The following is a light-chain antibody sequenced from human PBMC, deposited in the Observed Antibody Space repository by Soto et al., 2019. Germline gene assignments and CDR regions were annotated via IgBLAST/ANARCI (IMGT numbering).Light chain of an antibody. CDR1: QSVSSN. Sequence: EAVMTQSPATLSVSPGERHTLSCRASQSVSSNLAWYQQKPGQAPRLLIYDASTRATGIPARFSGSGSGTEFTLTISSLQSEDFAVYYCQQYNTWPLTFGPGTKVDIK. CDR3: QQYNTWPLT. V-gene: IGKV3-15*01. J-gene: IGKJ3*01. CDR2: DAS.